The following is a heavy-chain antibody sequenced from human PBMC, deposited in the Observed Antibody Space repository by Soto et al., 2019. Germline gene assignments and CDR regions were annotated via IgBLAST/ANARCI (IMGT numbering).Heavy chain of an antibody. CDR1: GYTFTGYY. V-gene: IGHV1-2*04. Sequence: ASVKVSCKASGYTFTGYYMHWVRQAPGQGLEWMGWINPNSGGTNYAQKFQGWVTMTRDTSISTAYMELSRLRSDDTAVYYCARAGAAASQGDELDYWGQGTLVTVSS. CDR3: ARAGAAASQGDELDY. CDR2: INPNSGGT. J-gene: IGHJ4*02. D-gene: IGHD2-2*01.